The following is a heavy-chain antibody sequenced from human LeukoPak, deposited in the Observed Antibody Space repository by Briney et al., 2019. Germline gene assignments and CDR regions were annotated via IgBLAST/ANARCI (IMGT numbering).Heavy chain of an antibody. J-gene: IGHJ4*02. V-gene: IGHV4-39*01. Sequence: SETLSLTCTVSGGSISSSSYYWGWIRQPPGKGLEWIGSIYYSGSTYYNPSLKSRVTISVDTSKNQFSLKLSSVTAADTAVYYCSYLTPGGAGYWGQGTLVTVSS. CDR2: IYYSGST. CDR1: GGSISSSSYY. D-gene: IGHD3-9*01. CDR3: SYLTPGGAGY.